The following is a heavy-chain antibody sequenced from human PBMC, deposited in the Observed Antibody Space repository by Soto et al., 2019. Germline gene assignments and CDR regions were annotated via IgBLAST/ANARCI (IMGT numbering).Heavy chain of an antibody. Sequence: QVQLVQSGAEVKKPGASLKVSCKPSGYTFTSYGISWARHAPGQVLEWLGWISSYNGTTNSAQNLQGRVTMTTDTSTSTAYMELRSLSSDDTAVYYCARSGGYDVDYWGEGALITLSS. V-gene: IGHV1-18*01. CDR3: ARSGGYDVDY. CDR2: ISSYNGTT. D-gene: IGHD2-15*01. CDR1: GYTFTSYG. J-gene: IGHJ4*02.